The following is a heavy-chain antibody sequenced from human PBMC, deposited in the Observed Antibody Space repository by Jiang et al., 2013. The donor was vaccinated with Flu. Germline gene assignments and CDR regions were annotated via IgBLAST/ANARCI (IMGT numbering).Heavy chain of an antibody. D-gene: IGHD2-2*01. J-gene: IGHJ6*02. CDR2: INHSGST. V-gene: IGHV4-34*01. Sequence: SLTCAVYGGSSSGYYWSWIRQPQGRGVEWIGEINHSGSTNYNPSLKSRVTISVDTSKNQFSLKLSSVTAADTAVYYCARAIRSDCSSTSCNDGPYYYYYYYGMDVWGQGTTVTVS. CDR1: GGSSSGYY. CDR3: ARAIRSDCSSTSCNDGPYYYYYYYGMDV.